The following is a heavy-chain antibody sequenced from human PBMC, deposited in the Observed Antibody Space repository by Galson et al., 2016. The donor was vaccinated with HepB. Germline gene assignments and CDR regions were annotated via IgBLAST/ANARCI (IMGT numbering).Heavy chain of an antibody. Sequence: SLRLSCAASGFTFNNYVMTWVRQAPGKGLEVVSSISRSGDSTDYADSVKGRFIISRDNTKNTLSLQMNSLRAEDTAVYYCVQGSTAPAVWGKGTTVTVSS. J-gene: IGHJ6*04. D-gene: IGHD1-26*01. CDR3: VQGSTAPAV. V-gene: IGHV3-23*01. CDR2: ISRSGDST. CDR1: GFTFNNYV.